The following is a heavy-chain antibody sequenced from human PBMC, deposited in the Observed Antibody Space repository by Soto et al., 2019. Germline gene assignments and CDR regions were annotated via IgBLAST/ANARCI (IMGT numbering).Heavy chain of an antibody. CDR2: IIPIFGTA. Sequence: SVKVSCKASGGTFSSYAISWVRQAPGQGLEWMGGIIPIFGTANYAQKFQGRVTITADESTSTAYMELGSLRSEDTAVYYCARPTYYYDSSGPPAYWGQGTLVTVSS. D-gene: IGHD3-22*01. CDR3: ARPTYYYDSSGPPAY. V-gene: IGHV1-69*13. CDR1: GGTFSSYA. J-gene: IGHJ4*02.